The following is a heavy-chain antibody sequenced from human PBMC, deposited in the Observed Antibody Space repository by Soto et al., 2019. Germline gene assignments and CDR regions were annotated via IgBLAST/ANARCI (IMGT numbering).Heavy chain of an antibody. J-gene: IGHJ4*02. CDR1: DGSVSSGSYY. CDR2: IYSSGST. V-gene: IGHV4-61*01. CDR3: ARDALALFDS. D-gene: IGHD5-12*01. Sequence: SETLSLTSTVSDGSVSSGSYYWTWIRQPPGKGLEWIGYIYSSGSTLYNPSLKSRVLISVDTSMNQFSLKLSSVTAADRAVYYCARDALALFDSWGQGTLVTVSS.